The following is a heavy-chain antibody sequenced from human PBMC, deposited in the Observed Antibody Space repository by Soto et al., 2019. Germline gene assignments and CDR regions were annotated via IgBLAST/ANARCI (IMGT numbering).Heavy chain of an antibody. D-gene: IGHD2-21*02. V-gene: IGHV4-30-4*01. CDR1: GGSISSGDYY. J-gene: IGHJ5*02. CDR3: ARAMVVTQNWFDP. Sequence: QAQLQESGPGLVKPSQTLSLTCTVSGGSISSGDYYWSWIRQPPGKGLEWIGYIYYSGSTYYNPSLKSRVTISVDTSKNQFSLKLNSVTAADTAVYYCARAMVVTQNWFDPWGQGTLVTVSS. CDR2: IYYSGST.